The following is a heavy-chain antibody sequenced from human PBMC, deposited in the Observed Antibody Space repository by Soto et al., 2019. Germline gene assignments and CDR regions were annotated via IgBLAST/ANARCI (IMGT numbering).Heavy chain of an antibody. V-gene: IGHV1-3*01. CDR1: GYTFTSYA. Sequence: ASVKVSCKASGYTFTSYAMHWVRQAPGQRLEWMGWINAGNGNTKYSQKFQGRVTITRDTSASTAYMELSSLRSEDTAVYFCAKDSGFYCTGDSCHSFFPHWGRGTLVTVSS. CDR3: AKDSGFYCTGDSCHSFFPH. D-gene: IGHD2-15*01. CDR2: INAGNGNT. J-gene: IGHJ4*02.